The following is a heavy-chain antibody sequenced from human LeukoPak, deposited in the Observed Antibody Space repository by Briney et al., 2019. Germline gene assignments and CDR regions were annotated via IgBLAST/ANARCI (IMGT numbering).Heavy chain of an antibody. D-gene: IGHD3-22*01. V-gene: IGHV3-30*18. CDR2: ISHDGSNQ. Sequence: GGSLRLSCAASGLTFSDYSMTWVRQAPGKGLEWVAVISHDGSNQYYADSVKGRFTISRDDSKNTLYLQMNSLRAEDTAVYYCAKVRTTLVVVSYFDDWGQGTLVTVSS. CDR1: GLTFSDYS. CDR3: AKVRTTLVVVSYFDD. J-gene: IGHJ4*02.